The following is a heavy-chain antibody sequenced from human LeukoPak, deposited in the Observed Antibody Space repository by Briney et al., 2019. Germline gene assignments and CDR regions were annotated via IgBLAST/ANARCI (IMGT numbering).Heavy chain of an antibody. CDR3: ARVMGSGCYYLFDY. CDR2: IIPIFGTA. D-gene: IGHD1-26*01. J-gene: IGHJ4*02. V-gene: IGHV1-69*05. Sequence: SVKVSCKASGGTFSSYAISWVRQAPGQGLEWMGGIIPIFGTANYAQKFQGRVTITTDESTSTAYMELSSLRSEDTAVYYCARVMGSGCYYLFDYWGQGTLVTVSS. CDR1: GGTFSSYA.